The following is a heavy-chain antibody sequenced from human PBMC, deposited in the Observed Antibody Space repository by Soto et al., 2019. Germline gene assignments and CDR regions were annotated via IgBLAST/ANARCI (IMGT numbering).Heavy chain of an antibody. CDR2: VSAYNGNT. V-gene: IGHV1-18*01. Sequence: ASVKVSCKASGYTFTSYGISWVRQAPGQGLEWMGWVSAYNGNTNYAQKFQGRVTITAEKSTSTAYMELSSLRSEDTVVYYCARGITMVRGVIITYVVGGLDAFDIWGQGTMVTVSS. J-gene: IGHJ3*02. CDR1: GYTFTSYG. CDR3: ARGITMVRGVIITYVVGGLDAFDI. D-gene: IGHD3-10*01.